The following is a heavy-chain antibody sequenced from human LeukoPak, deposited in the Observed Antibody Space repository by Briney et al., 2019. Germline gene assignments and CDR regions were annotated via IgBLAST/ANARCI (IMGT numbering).Heavy chain of an antibody. CDR1: GFTFSSYA. D-gene: IGHD3-3*01. Sequence: PGRSLRLSCAASGFTFSSYAMLWVRQAPGKGLEWVAVISYDGSNKYYADSVKGRFTISRDNSKNTLYLQMNSLRAEDTAVYYCARAVLRSLFDPWGQGTLVTVSS. V-gene: IGHV3-30-3*01. CDR3: ARAVLRSLFDP. CDR2: ISYDGSNK. J-gene: IGHJ5*02.